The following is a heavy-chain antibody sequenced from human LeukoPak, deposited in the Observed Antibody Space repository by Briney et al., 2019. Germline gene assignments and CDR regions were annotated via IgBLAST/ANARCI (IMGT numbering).Heavy chain of an antibody. V-gene: IGHV3-7*02. CDR2: INQDGSDT. CDR3: ARRYYGMDV. Sequence: PGGSLRLSCAASGFTFSAYWMGWVRQAPGKGLEWVANINQDGSDTYYVDSVKGRFSISRDNSNNTLYLQMNSLRAEDTAMYYCARRYYGMDVWGQGTTVTVSS. J-gene: IGHJ6*02. CDR1: GFTFSAYW.